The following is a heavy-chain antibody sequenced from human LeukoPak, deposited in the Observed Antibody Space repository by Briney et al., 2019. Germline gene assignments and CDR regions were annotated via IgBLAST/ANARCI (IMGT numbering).Heavy chain of an antibody. CDR1: GGSISSYY. CDR3: TGAYYYYYMDV. Sequence: SSETLSLTCTVSGGSISSYYWSWIRQPPGKGLEWIGYIYYSGSTNYNPSLKSRVTISVDTSKNQFSLKLSSVTAADTAVYYCTGAYYYYYMDVWGKGTTVTISS. CDR2: IYYSGST. J-gene: IGHJ6*03. V-gene: IGHV4-59*01.